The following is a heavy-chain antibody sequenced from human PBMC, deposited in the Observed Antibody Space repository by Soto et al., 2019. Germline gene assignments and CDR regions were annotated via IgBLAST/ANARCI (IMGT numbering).Heavy chain of an antibody. J-gene: IGHJ6*02. V-gene: IGHV1-2*02. CDR1: GYTFTGYY. CDR2: INPNSGGT. Sequence: GASVKVSCTASGYTFTGYYMHWVRNAPGQGLEWMGWINPNSGGTNYAQKFQGRVTMTRDTSISTAYMELSRLRSDDTAVYDCARESLDLVATRPKYDYYGMDVWGQGTTVTVSS. D-gene: IGHD5-12*01. CDR3: ARESLDLVATRPKYDYYGMDV.